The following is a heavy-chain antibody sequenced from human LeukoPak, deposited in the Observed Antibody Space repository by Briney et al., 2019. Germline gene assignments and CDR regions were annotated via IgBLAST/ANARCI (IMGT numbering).Heavy chain of an antibody. V-gene: IGHV4-39*01. CDR3: ARLSYDGIAVVYYFDY. CDR1: GGSISSTSYY. J-gene: IGHJ4*02. CDR2: IYYSGST. D-gene: IGHD6-19*01. Sequence: SETLSLTCTVSGGSISSTSYYWGWIRQPPGKGLEWIGSIYYSGSTYYNPSLKSRVTISVDTSKNQFSLKLNSVTAADTAVYYCARLSYDGIAVVYYFDYWGQGTLVTVSS.